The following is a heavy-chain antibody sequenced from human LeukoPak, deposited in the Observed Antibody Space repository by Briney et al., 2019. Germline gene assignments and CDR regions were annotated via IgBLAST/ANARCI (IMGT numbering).Heavy chain of an antibody. D-gene: IGHD3-22*01. V-gene: IGHV3-23*01. J-gene: IGHJ6*03. CDR1: GFTFSSYA. Sequence: TGGSLRLSCAASGFTFSSYAMSWVRQAPGKGLEWVSAISGSGAKTYYIESVKGRFTISRDNTKNTLDLQMSSLRAEDTAAYYCAKAFSYDISGYYSTTVPYYYMDVWGKGTTVTVSS. CDR2: ISGSGAKT. CDR3: AKAFSYDISGYYSTTVPYYYMDV.